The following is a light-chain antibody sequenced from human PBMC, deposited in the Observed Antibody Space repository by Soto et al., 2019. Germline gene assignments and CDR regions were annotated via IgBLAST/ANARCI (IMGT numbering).Light chain of an antibody. V-gene: IGLV4-60*02. CDR2: LEGSGSY. CDR1: SVHSSYI. Sequence: QLVLTQSSSASASLGSSVSLTCTLSSVHSSYIIAWHQQQPGKAPRYLMKLEGSGSYNKGSGVPDRFSGSSSGADRYLTISNLQFEDEADYYCETWDSNTYVFGTGTKVTVL. J-gene: IGLJ1*01. CDR3: ETWDSNTYV.